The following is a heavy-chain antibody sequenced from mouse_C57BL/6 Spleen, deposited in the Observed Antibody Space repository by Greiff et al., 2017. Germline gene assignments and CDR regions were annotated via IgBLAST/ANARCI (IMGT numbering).Heavy chain of an antibody. CDR2: IDPETGGT. Sequence: QVQLQQSGAELVRPGASVTLSCKASGYTFTDYEMHWVKQTPVHGLEWIGAIDPETGGTAYNQKFKGKAILTADKSSSTAYMELRSLTSEDSAVYYCTRGGLLSPLMDYWGQGTSVTVSS. CDR3: TRGGLLSPLMDY. J-gene: IGHJ4*01. V-gene: IGHV1-15*01. CDR1: GYTFTDYE. D-gene: IGHD2-10*01.